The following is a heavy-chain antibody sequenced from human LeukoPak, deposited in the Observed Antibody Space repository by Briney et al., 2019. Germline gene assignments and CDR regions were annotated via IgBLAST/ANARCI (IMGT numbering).Heavy chain of an antibody. CDR2: IYYSGCT. D-gene: IGHD3-22*01. J-gene: IGHJ4*02. CDR3: ARHGRYSSGYSGY. V-gene: IGHV4-39*01. CDR1: GDSISGSGYY. Sequence: SETLSLTCTVSGDSISGSGYYWGWIRQPPGKGLGWIGSIYYSGCTYDNPSLKSRVTISVDTSKNQFSLKLSSVSAADTAVYYCARHGRYSSGYSGYWGQGALVTVSS.